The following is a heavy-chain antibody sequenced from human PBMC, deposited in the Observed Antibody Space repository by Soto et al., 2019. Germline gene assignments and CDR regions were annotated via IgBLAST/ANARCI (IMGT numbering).Heavy chain of an antibody. CDR2: IIPIFGTA. Sequence: QVQLVQSGAEVKKPGSSVKVSCKASGGTFSSYGISWVRQAPGQGLEWMGGIIPIFGTADYTQKFQGRVTIIADESTSTAYMELSSLRSEDTAVYYCATQGLPNYYDYGMDVWGQGTTVTVSS. V-gene: IGHV1-69*12. CDR3: ATQGLPNYYDYGMDV. CDR1: GGTFSSYG. J-gene: IGHJ6*02.